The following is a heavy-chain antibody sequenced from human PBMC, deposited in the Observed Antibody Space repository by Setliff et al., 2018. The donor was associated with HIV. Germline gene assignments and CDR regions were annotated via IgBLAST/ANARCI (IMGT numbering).Heavy chain of an antibody. J-gene: IGHJ4*02. D-gene: IGHD3-10*01. CDR1: GGSFSDYY. CDR3: ASAYGSGSYPGD. CDR2: INHSGIS. V-gene: IGHV4-34*01. Sequence: PSETLSLTCAVYGGSFSDYYWSWIRQPPGKGLEWIGEINHSGISNFNPSLKSRVSIPIDTPRSQFSLKLSSVTAADTAVYYCASAYGSGSYPGDWGQGTLVTVSS.